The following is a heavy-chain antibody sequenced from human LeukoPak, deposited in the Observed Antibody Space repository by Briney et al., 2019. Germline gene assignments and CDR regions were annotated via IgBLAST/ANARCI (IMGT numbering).Heavy chain of an antibody. Sequence: GGSLRLSCAASGFTFSSYAMSWVRQAPGKGLEWISGTSGSGGSTYYAGSVKGRFTISRDNSKNTLYLQMNSLRVEDTAVYYCAKNGGSQCYSHLDSWGQGTLVTVSS. D-gene: IGHD2-15*01. CDR2: TSGSGGST. CDR1: GFTFSSYA. V-gene: IGHV3-23*01. J-gene: IGHJ4*02. CDR3: AKNGGSQCYSHLDS.